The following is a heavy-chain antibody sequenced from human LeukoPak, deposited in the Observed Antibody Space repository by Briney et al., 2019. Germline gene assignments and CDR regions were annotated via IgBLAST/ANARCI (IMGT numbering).Heavy chain of an antibody. CDR2: ITSSSTYI. CDR3: ARNADPSGKYPDY. V-gene: IGHV3-21*01. J-gene: IGHJ4*02. CDR1: GFTFSSYT. Sequence: GGSLRLSCAASGFTFSSYTMNWVRQAPGMGLEWVSSITSSSTYIYYADSLKGRFTISRDNAKNSLYLQMNSLRAEDTALYYCARNADPSGKYPDYWGQGTGITVSS. D-gene: IGHD1-26*01.